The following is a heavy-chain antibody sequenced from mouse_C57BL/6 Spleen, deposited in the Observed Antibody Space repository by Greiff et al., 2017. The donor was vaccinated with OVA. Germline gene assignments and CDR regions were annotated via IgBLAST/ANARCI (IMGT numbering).Heavy chain of an antibody. V-gene: IGHV14-4*01. J-gene: IGHJ4*01. CDR1: GFNIKDDY. D-gene: IGHD1-1*01. Sequence: EVQLQQSGAELVRPGASVKLSCTASGFNIKDDYMHWVKQRPEQGLEWIGWIDPENGDTEYASKFQGKATITADTSSNTAYLQLSSLTSEDTAVYYCTHSTVARSYAMDYWGQGTSVTVSS. CDR3: THSTVARSYAMDY. CDR2: IDPENGDT.